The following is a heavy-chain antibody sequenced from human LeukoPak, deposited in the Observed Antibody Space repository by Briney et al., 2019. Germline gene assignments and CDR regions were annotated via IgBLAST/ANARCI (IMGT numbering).Heavy chain of an antibody. Sequence: GGSLRPSCAASGFTFSSYVMSWVRQAPGKGLQWVSTISGSDDSTYYADSVKGRFTISRDNSKNTLYLQMNSLRAEDTAVYYCALGYFDYWGQGTLVTVSS. CDR2: ISGSDDST. D-gene: IGHD3-10*01. CDR1: GFTFSSYV. CDR3: ALGYFDY. J-gene: IGHJ4*02. V-gene: IGHV3-23*01.